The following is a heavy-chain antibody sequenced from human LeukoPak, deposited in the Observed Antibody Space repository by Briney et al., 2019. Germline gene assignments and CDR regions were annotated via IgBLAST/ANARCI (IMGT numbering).Heavy chain of an antibody. CDR2: ISSSSSYI. CDR1: GFTFSSYS. J-gene: IGHJ6*02. V-gene: IGHV3-21*01. D-gene: IGHD4/OR15-4a*01. CDR3: ARAYGARYYYYGMDV. Sequence: PGGSLRLSCAASGFTFSSYSMNWVRQDPGKGLEWVSSISSSSSYIYYADSVKGRFTISRDNAKNSLYLQMNSLRAEDTAVYYCARAYGARYYYYGMDVWGQGTTVTVSS.